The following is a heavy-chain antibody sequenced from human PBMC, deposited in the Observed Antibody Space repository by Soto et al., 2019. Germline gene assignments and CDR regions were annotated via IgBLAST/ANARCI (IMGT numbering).Heavy chain of an antibody. CDR2: VIPIFGTP. CDR1: GGTFSTYA. Sequence: QVQLVQSGAEVKKPVSSVKVSCKAPGGTFSTYAISWVRQAPGQGLEWMGGVIPIFGTPKYAQKFQGRVTITADESTSKGYMELRSLRAEDTAVYYCARSQGGSSSLDIYYYYYYGMDVWGQGTTVTVSS. V-gene: IGHV1-69*01. D-gene: IGHD2-15*01. J-gene: IGHJ6*02. CDR3: ARSQGGSSSLDIYYYYYYGMDV.